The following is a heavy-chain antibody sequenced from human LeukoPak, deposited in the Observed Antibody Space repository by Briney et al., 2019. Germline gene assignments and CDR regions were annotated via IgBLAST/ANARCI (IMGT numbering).Heavy chain of an antibody. CDR3: ARTYYDILPGYNPYFDY. CDR2: ISSSSSYI. Sequence: GGSLRLSCAASGFTFSSYSMNWVRQAPGKGLEWVSSISSSSSYIYYADSVKGRFTISRDNAKNFLYLQMNSLRAEDTAVYYCARTYYDILPGYNPYFDYWGQGILVTVSS. V-gene: IGHV3-21*01. D-gene: IGHD3-9*01. CDR1: GFTFSSYS. J-gene: IGHJ4*02.